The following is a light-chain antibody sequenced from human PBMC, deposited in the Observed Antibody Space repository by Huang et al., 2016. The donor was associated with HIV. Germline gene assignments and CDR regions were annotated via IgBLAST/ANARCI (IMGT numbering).Light chain of an antibody. CDR2: GAS. CDR3: QQYHNWPPYT. Sequence: EILLTQSPATLSVSPGERVTLSCRASQSSSNNLAWYQQKPGQAPRLLIYGASTRATAIPARFSCSASGTEFTLTISSLQSEDFSVYYCQQYHNWPPYTFGQGTKLEI. V-gene: IGKV3-15*01. CDR1: QSSSNN. J-gene: IGKJ2*01.